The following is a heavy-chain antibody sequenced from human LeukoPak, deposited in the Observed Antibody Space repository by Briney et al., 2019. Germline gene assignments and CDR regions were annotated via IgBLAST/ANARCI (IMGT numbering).Heavy chain of an antibody. D-gene: IGHD3-16*01. J-gene: IGHJ6*02. CDR2: IKQDGSEK. V-gene: IGHV3-7*03. CDR1: GFTFTSFW. Sequence: PGGSLRLSRAASGFTFTSFWMTWVRQAPGKGLEWVANIKQDGSEKYLVDSVKGRFTISRDNAKNSLYLQMSNLRAEDTAVYFCARGGGLDVWGQGATVTVSS. CDR3: ARGGGLDV.